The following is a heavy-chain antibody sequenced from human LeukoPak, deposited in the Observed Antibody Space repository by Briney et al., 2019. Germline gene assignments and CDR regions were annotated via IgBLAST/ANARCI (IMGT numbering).Heavy chain of an antibody. J-gene: IGHJ4*02. CDR1: GFTFSSYA. CDR3: ANEFGDDSSGYPDY. D-gene: IGHD3-22*01. V-gene: IGHV3-23*01. Sequence: GGSLRLSCAASGFTFSSYAMSWVRQAPGKGLEWVSAISGSGGSTYYADSVKGRFTISRDNSKNTLYLQMNSLRAEDTAVYYCANEFGDDSSGYPDYWGQGTLVTVSS. CDR2: ISGSGGST.